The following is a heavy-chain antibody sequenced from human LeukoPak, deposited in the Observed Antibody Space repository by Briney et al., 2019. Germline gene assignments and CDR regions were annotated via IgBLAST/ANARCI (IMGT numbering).Heavy chain of an antibody. CDR2: IKQDGSEK. J-gene: IGHJ6*03. D-gene: IGHD5-18*01. CDR1: GFTFSSYW. V-gene: IGHV3-7*01. CDR3: ARDGGYTYGIHYYYCMDV. Sequence: PGGPLRLSCAVSGFTFSSYWMTWVRQAPGKGLEWVANIKQDGSEKYYVDSVKGRFTISRDNAKNSLYLQMNSLRAEDTAVYYCARDGGYTYGIHYYYCMDVWGKGTTVTVSS.